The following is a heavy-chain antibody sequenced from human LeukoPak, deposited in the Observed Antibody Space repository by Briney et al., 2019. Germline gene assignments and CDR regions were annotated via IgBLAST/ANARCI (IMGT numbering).Heavy chain of an antibody. J-gene: IGHJ4*02. Sequence: GGSLRLSCAGSGFAFSNSWMLWVRQAPGRGLEWVARIKRDIDGGTTDYAAPVKGRFTITRDDSENTLYLQMNSQKTEDTAVYYCTTDLPRSTSCSHDYWGQGTQVTVSS. D-gene: IGHD2/OR15-2a*01. CDR3: TTDLPRSTSCSHDY. CDR1: GFAFSNSW. CDR2: IKRDIDGGTT. V-gene: IGHV3-15*01.